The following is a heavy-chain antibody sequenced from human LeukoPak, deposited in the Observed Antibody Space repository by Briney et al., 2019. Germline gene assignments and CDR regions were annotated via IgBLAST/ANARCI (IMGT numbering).Heavy chain of an antibody. J-gene: IGHJ4*02. CDR3: ALLWFGELWTKDY. CDR1: GYTFTSYY. CDR2: INPKRGGT. D-gene: IGHD3-10*01. V-gene: IGHV1-2*06. Sequence: GASVKVSCKASGYTFTSYYMHWVRQAPGQGLEWMGRINPKRGGTSYAQKFQGRVTLTRDTSISTAHMELSRLTSDDTAVYYCALLWFGELWTKDYWGQGTLVTVSS.